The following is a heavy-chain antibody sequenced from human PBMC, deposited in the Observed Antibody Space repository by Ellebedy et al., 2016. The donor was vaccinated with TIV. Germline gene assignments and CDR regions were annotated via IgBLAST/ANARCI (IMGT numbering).Heavy chain of an antibody. CDR3: ARVGREPRITSFGVVIRYNWFDP. CDR2: INPISCDQ. D-gene: IGHD3-3*01. CDR1: GYTLTGYY. J-gene: IGHJ5*02. V-gene: IGHV1-2*04. Sequence: AASVKVSCKASGYTLTGYYMHGVRQAPGQGLEWMGWINPISCDQNYTQKFQGWVTMTRETSISTAYMELSRLRSDDTAVYYCARVGREPRITSFGVVIRYNWFDPWGQGTLVTVSS.